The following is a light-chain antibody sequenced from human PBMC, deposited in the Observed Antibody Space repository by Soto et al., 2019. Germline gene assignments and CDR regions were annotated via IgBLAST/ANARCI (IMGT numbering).Light chain of an antibody. CDR3: QQYYKWPPFT. CDR1: QRIDTS. Sequence: EIVMTQSTATPSVSPGERATLSCRASQRIDTSLAWYQQRPGQAPRLLLYNAATRATGIPARFSGRGFGTEFTLTISSLQSEDFALYYCQQYYKWPPFTFGPGTKVDI. J-gene: IGKJ3*01. V-gene: IGKV3-15*01. CDR2: NAA.